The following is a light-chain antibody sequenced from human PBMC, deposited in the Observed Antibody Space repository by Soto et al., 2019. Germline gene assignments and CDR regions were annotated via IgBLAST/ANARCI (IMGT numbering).Light chain of an antibody. CDR3: SSYTSSSTLV. CDR2: EVS. CDR1: SSDVGGYNY. J-gene: IGLJ1*01. Sequence: QSVLTQPASVSGSPGQSITISCTGTSSDVGGYNYVSWYQQHPGKAPKLMIYEVSNGPSGVSNRFSGSKSGNTASLTISGLQAEDEADYYCSSYTSSSTLVFGTGTKLTVL. V-gene: IGLV2-14*01.